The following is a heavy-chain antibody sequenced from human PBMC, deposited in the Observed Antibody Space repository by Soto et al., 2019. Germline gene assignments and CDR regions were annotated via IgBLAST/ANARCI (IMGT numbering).Heavy chain of an antibody. CDR3: AREREDYYDTSGYYKGAFDI. CDR1: GFTFTTYS. D-gene: IGHD3-22*01. Sequence: EVQLVESGGGLVKPGGSLRLSCAASGFTFTTYSMNWVRQAPGKGLEWVSSISSSSSYIYYADSVKGRFTISRDNAKNSLYLQMNSLRAEDTAVYYCAREREDYYDTSGYYKGAFDIWGQGTMVTVSS. J-gene: IGHJ3*02. V-gene: IGHV3-21*01. CDR2: ISSSSSYI.